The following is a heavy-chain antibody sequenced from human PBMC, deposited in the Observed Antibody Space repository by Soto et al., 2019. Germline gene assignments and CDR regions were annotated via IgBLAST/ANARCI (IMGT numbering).Heavy chain of an antibody. CDR2: IYYSGST. CDR1: GGSISSGGYY. Sequence: SETLSLTCTVSGGSISSGGYYWSWIRQHPGKGLEWIGYIYYSGSTYSNPSLKSRVTISVDTSKNQFSLKLSSVTAADTAVYYCARSPVVVVIAIQSYWFDPWGQGTLVTVSS. D-gene: IGHD2-21*01. V-gene: IGHV4-31*03. CDR3: ARSPVVVVIAIQSYWFDP. J-gene: IGHJ5*02.